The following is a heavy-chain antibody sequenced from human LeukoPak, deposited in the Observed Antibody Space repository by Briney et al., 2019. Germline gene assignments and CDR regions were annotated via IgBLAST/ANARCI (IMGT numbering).Heavy chain of an antibody. Sequence: GGSLRLSCAASGFTFSSYGMHWVRQAPGKGLEWVAVISYDGSNEYYADSVKGRFTISRDNSKNTLYLQMNSLRAEDTAVYYCAKDSGYDWGAFDYWGQGTLVTVSS. CDR3: AKDSGYDWGAFDY. D-gene: IGHD5-12*01. CDR2: ISYDGSNE. CDR1: GFTFSSYG. J-gene: IGHJ4*02. V-gene: IGHV3-30*18.